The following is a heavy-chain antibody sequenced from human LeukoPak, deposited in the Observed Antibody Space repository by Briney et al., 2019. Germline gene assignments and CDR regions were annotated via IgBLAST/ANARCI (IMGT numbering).Heavy chain of an antibody. CDR2: ISDNGGIT. CDR3: AKSRGIYDNSGWRTFDS. CDR1: GFTFRSYW. V-gene: IGHV3-23*01. D-gene: IGHD6-19*01. Sequence: GGSLRLSCAASGFTFRSYWMSWVRQAPGKGLEWVSIISDNGGITYYADSVKGRFTISRDNSKNTLYLQMNSLRAEDTAIYYCAKSRGIYDNSGWRTFDSWGQGTLVTVSS. J-gene: IGHJ4*02.